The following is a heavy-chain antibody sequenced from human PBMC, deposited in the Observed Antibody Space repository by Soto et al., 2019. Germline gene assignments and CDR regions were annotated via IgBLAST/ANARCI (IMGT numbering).Heavy chain of an antibody. CDR2: IYYSGST. CDR3: ARTKPLYSSGWYSDYFDY. D-gene: IGHD6-19*01. Sequence: QLQLQESGPGLVKPSETLSLTCTVSGGSISSSSYYWGWIRQPPGKGLEWIGSIYYSGSTYYNPSLKSRVTISVDTSKNKFSLKLTSVSAADKAVYYCARTKPLYSSGWYSDYFDYWGHGTLVTVSS. V-gene: IGHV4-39*01. J-gene: IGHJ4*01. CDR1: GGSISSSSYY.